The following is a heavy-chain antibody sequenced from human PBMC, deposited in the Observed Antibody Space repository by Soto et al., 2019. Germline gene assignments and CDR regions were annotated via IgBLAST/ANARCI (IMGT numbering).Heavy chain of an antibody. CDR1: GGSIIDYY. CDR3: ARQSGGYYYYGMDV. CDR2: IYYSGTT. V-gene: IGHV4-59*08. D-gene: IGHD1-26*01. Sequence: PSETLSLTCTVSGGSIIDYYWSWIRQPPGKGLEWIGYIYYSGTTDYSPSLKSRVTISVDTSKNQFSLKLSSVTAADSAIYYCARQSGGYYYYGMDVWGQGTTVT. J-gene: IGHJ6*02.